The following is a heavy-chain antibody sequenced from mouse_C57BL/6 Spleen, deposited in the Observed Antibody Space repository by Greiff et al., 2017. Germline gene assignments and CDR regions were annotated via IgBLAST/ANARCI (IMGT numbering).Heavy chain of an antibody. CDR3: GTRRTGKGYYFDY. Sequence: VQLQQPGAELVRPGSSVKLSCKASGYTFTSYWMHWVKQRPIQGLEWIGNIDPSNSETHYNQKFKNKATLTVDKSSSTAYMQLSSLTSEDSAVYYYGTRRTGKGYYFDYWGQGTTLTVSS. CDR2: IDPSNSET. D-gene: IGHD4-1*01. V-gene: IGHV1-52*01. J-gene: IGHJ2*01. CDR1: GYTFTSYW.